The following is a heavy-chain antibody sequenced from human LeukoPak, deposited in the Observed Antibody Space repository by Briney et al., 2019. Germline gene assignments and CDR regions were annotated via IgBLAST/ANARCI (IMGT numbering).Heavy chain of an antibody. D-gene: IGHD6-6*01. V-gene: IGHV4-34*01. CDR1: GGSFSGYY. CDR2: INHSGST. J-gene: IGHJ3*02. Sequence: PSETLSLTCAVYGGSFSGYYWSWIRQPPGKGLEWIGEINHSGSTNYNPSLKSRVTISVDTSKNQFSLKLSSVTAADTAVYYCARRESSSTRYAFDIWGQGTMVTVSS. CDR3: ARRESSSTRYAFDI.